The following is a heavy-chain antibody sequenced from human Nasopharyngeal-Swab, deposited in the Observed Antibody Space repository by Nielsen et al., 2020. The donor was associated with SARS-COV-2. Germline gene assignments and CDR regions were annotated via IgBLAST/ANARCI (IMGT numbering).Heavy chain of an antibody. Sequence: GESLKISCAASGFTFSSYGMHWVRQAPGKVLEWVAVIWYDGSNKYYADSVKGRFTISRDNSKNTLYLQMNSLRAEDTAVYYCARDEDTRGADYWGQGTLVTVSS. V-gene: IGHV3-33*08. CDR3: ARDEDTRGADY. CDR1: GFTFSSYG. D-gene: IGHD3-16*01. CDR2: IWYDGSNK. J-gene: IGHJ4*02.